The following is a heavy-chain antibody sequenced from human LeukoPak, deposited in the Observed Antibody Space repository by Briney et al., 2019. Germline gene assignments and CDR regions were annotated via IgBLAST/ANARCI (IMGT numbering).Heavy chain of an antibody. CDR2: IYPGDSDT. CDR3: ARGVEWGTSRPDAFDI. J-gene: IGHJ3*02. CDR1: GYRFTNYW. Sequence: GASLQISCKGSGYRFTNYWIAGGRQMPGKGLEWRGIIYPGDSDTRKSRSFQGQVPISPDKSISTTFLQWNSLKASDTAMYYCARGVEWGTSRPDAFDIWGQGTMVTVSS. V-gene: IGHV5-51*01. D-gene: IGHD3-16*02.